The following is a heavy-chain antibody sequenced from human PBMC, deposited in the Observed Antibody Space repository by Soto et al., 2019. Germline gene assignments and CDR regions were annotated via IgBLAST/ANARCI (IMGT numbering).Heavy chain of an antibody. CDR3: ARLQAAVPHY. CDR1: GDSISVSPYF. Sequence: QLQLQESGPGLVKPSETLSLTCTVSGDSISVSPYFWGWIRQPPGKGLEWIASIFYDGSTVYTPSLKSRSFISVDTSKNQLSLKLPSVAAADTAIYFCARLQAAVPHYWGQGTLVIVSS. CDR2: IFYDGST. J-gene: IGHJ4*02. V-gene: IGHV4-39*01. D-gene: IGHD6-13*01.